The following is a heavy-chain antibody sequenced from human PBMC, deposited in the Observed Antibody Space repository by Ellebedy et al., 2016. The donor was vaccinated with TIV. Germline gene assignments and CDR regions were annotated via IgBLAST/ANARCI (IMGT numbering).Heavy chain of an antibody. CDR3: ARDRDYGTFDY. J-gene: IGHJ4*02. Sequence: AASVKVSCKASGYTFTSYAMHWVRHAPGQRLVWMGWFNADNGNKKYSQKFPGRVTITRDTSASTAYMELSSLRYEDTAVYYCARDRDYGTFDYWGQGTLVTVSS. V-gene: IGHV1-3*01. CDR1: GYTFTSYA. D-gene: IGHD4-17*01. CDR2: FNADNGNK.